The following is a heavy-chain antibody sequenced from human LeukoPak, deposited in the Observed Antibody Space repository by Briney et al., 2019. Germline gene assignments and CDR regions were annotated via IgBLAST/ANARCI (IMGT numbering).Heavy chain of an antibody. CDR3: AKEPSAAGHRDYYYYMDV. Sequence: GRSLRLSCAASGFTFSSYGMHWVRQAPGKGLEWVAVIWYDGSNKYYADSVKGRFTISRDNSKNTLYLQMNSLRAEDTAAYYCAKEPSAAGHRDYYYYMDVSGKGATVTVS. V-gene: IGHV3-33*06. D-gene: IGHD6-13*01. CDR2: IWYDGSNK. CDR1: GFTFSSYG. J-gene: IGHJ6*03.